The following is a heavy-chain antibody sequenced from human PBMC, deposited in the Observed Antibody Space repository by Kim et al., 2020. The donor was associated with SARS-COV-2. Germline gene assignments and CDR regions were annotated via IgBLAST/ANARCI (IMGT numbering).Heavy chain of an antibody. J-gene: IGHJ6*02. CDR3: ARDVLRYFDWLSSIYYYYGMDV. CDR1: GGTFSSYA. CDR2: IIPIFGTA. Sequence: SVKVSCKASGGTFSSYAISWVRQAPGQGLEWMGGIIPIFGTANYAQKFQGRVTITADESTSTAYMELSSLRSEDTAVYYCARDVLRYFDWLSSIYYYYGMDVWGQGTTVTVSS. D-gene: IGHD3-9*01. V-gene: IGHV1-69*13.